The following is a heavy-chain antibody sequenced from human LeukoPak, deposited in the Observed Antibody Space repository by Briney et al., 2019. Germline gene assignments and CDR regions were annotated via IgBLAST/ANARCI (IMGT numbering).Heavy chain of an antibody. CDR3: ARGSTAAAGTGWFDP. V-gene: IGHV3-21*01. D-gene: IGHD6-13*01. CDR1: GFTFSSYE. J-gene: IGHJ5*02. CDR2: ISSSSSYI. Sequence: GGSLRLSCAASGFTFSSYEMNWVRQAPGKGLEWVSSISSSSSYIYYADSVKGRFTISRDNAKNSLYLQMSSLRAEDTAVYYCARGSTAAAGTGWFDPWGQGTLVTVSS.